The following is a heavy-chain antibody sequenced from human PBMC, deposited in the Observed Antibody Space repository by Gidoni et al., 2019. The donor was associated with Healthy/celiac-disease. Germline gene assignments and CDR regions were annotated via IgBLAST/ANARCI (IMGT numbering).Heavy chain of an antibody. V-gene: IGHV1-46*01. J-gene: IGHJ4*02. CDR3: ARAGAGDT. CDR1: GYTFTSYY. D-gene: IGHD6-19*01. CDR2: INPSGGST. Sequence: VQLVQSGAEVKKPGASVSVSCKASGYTFTSYYMHWVRQAPGQGLEWMGIINPSGGSTSYAQKLQGRVTMTRDTSTGTVYMELGSLRAEEMAVYYWARAGAGDTWGQGTLVTGSS.